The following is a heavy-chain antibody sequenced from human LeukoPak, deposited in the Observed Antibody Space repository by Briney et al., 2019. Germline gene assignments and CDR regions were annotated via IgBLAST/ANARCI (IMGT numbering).Heavy chain of an antibody. J-gene: IGHJ4*02. CDR2: IYSGGST. V-gene: IGHV3-53*01. Sequence: PGGSLRLSCAASGFTVSSNYMSWVRQAPGKGLEWVSVIYSGGSTYYADSVKGRFTISRDNSKNTLYLQMNSLRAEDTAVYYCARDQGVQPLRYWGQGTLVTVSS. CDR1: GFTVSSNY. D-gene: IGHD5-18*01. CDR3: ARDQGVQPLRY.